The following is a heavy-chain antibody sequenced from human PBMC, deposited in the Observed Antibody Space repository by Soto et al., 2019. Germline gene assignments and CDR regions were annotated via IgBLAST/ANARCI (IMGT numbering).Heavy chain of an antibody. J-gene: IGHJ4*02. CDR3: ARENLGRYSYGCFDY. CDR1: GYTFTSYG. CDR2: ISAYNGNT. Sequence: ASVKVSCKASGYTFTSYGICWVRQAPGQGLEWMGWISAYNGNTNYAQKLQGRVTMTTDTSTSTAYMELRSLRSDDTAVYYCARENLGRYSYGCFDYWGQGTLVTVSS. D-gene: IGHD5-18*01. V-gene: IGHV1-18*01.